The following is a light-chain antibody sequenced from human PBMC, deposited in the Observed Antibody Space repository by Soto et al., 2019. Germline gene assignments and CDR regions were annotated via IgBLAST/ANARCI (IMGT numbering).Light chain of an antibody. J-gene: IGKJ4*01. CDR3: QQYDALPLT. V-gene: IGKV4-1*01. CDR1: QSVLYDANNKNY. CDR2: WAS. Sequence: DIVMTQSPDSLAVSLGERATINCKSSQSVLYDANNKNYLAWYQQKPGQPPNLLIYWASTRESGVPNRFSGSGSGTDFTLTISSLQAEDVAVYYCQQYDALPLTFGGGTKVEIK.